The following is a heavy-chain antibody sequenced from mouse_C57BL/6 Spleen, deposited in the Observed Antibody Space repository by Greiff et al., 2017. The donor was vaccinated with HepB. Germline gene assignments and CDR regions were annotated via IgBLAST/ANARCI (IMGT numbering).Heavy chain of an antibody. Sequence: QVQLQQSGAELARPGASVKLSCKASGYTFTSYGISWVKQRTGQGLEWIGEIYPRSGNTYSNEKFKGKATLTADKSSSTAYMELRSLTSEDSSVYFCARRGGSYYYFDYWGQGTTLTVSS. CDR2: IYPRSGNT. CDR3: ARRGGSYYYFDY. CDR1: GYTFTSYG. J-gene: IGHJ2*01. V-gene: IGHV1-81*01. D-gene: IGHD2-10*01.